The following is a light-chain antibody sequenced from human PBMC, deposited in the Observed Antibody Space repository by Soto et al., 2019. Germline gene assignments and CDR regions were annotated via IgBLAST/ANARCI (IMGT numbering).Light chain of an antibody. V-gene: IGKV3-11*01. CDR1: PSVTRN. J-gene: IGKJ5*01. CDR3: QQRGEWPPGAT. Sequence: EIVLTQSPATLSLSPGERATLSCRASPSVTRNLAWYQHKPGQSPRLLIYGASARATGIPARFSGGGSGADFTLTISSLEPEDFAVYYCQQRGEWPPGATFGQGTRLE. CDR2: GAS.